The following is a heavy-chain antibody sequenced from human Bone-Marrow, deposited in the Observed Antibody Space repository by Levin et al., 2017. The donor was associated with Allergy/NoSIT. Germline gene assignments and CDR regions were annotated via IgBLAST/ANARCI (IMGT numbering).Heavy chain of an antibody. Sequence: GGSLRLSCAASGFTVSSNYMSWVRQAPGKGLEWVSVIYSGGSTYYADSVKGRFTISRDNSKNTLYLQMNSLRAEDTAVYYCARDVPYSYGHGDYYYYMDVWGKGTTVTVSS. V-gene: IGHV3-66*01. CDR1: GFTVSSNY. CDR2: IYSGGST. J-gene: IGHJ6*03. CDR3: ARDVPYSYGHGDYYYYMDV. D-gene: IGHD5-18*01.